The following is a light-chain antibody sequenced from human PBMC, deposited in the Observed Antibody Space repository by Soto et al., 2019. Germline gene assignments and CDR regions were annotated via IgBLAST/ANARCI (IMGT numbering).Light chain of an antibody. CDR1: QSVSSSY. CDR2: GAY. Sequence: EIVLTQSPGTLSLSPGERATLSCRASQSVSSSYLAWDQQKPGQAPRLLIYGAYSRATGIPDRFSGSGSGTDFTLTISRLEPEDFAVYYCQQYGSSPSGGTFGQGTKVEIK. CDR3: QQYGSSPSGGT. J-gene: IGKJ1*01. V-gene: IGKV3-20*01.